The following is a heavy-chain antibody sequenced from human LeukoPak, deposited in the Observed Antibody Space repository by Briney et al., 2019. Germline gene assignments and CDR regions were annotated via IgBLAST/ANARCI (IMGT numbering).Heavy chain of an antibody. CDR3: ARDREEQLAYMDV. V-gene: IGHV3-21*01. D-gene: IGHD6-13*01. J-gene: IGHJ6*03. CDR2: ISSSSSYI. CDR1: GFTFDDYD. Sequence: GGSLRLSCEASGFTFDDYDMNWVRLAPGKGLEWVSSISSSSSYIYYADSVKGRFTISRDNAKNSLYLQMNSLRTEDTAVYYCARDREEQLAYMDVWGKGTTVTVSS.